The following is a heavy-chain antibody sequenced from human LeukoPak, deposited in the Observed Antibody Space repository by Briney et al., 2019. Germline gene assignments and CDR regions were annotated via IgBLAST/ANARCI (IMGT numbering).Heavy chain of an antibody. CDR1: GGSISSYY. CDR3: ARTEQLDPYYYYGMDV. J-gene: IGHJ6*02. Sequence: SETLSLTCTVSGGSISSYYWSWIRQPAGKGLEGIGRIYTSGSTNYNPSLKSRVTMSVDTSKNQFSLKLSSVTAADTAVYYCARTEQLDPYYYYGMDVWGQGTTVTVSS. V-gene: IGHV4-4*07. D-gene: IGHD6-13*01. CDR2: IYTSGST.